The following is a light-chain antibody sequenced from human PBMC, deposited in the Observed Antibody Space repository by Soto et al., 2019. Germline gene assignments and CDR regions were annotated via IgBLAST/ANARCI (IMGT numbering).Light chain of an antibody. CDR2: DAS. CDR3: QQRSNWPWP. CDR1: QSVGSY. Sequence: EIVLTQSPPILSLSPGERATLSCRASQSVGSYLAWYQQKPGQAPRLLIYDASNRATGIPARFSGGGSGTDFTLTISSLEPEDFAIYFCQQRSNWPWPFGQGTKVDIK. V-gene: IGKV3-11*01. J-gene: IGKJ1*01.